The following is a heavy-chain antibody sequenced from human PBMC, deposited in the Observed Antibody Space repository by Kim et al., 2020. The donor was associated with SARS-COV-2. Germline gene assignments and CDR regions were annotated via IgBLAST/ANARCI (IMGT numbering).Heavy chain of an antibody. CDR3: ARAAKYQLLHYYYYGMDV. D-gene: IGHD2-2*01. J-gene: IGHJ6*02. V-gene: IGHV3-21*01. Sequence: GGSLRLSCAASGFTFSSYSMNWVRQAPGKGLEWVSSISSSSSYIYYADSVKGRFTISRDNAKNSLYLQMNSLRAEDTAVYYCARAAKYQLLHYYYYGMDVWGQGTTVTVSS. CDR1: GFTFSSYS. CDR2: ISSSSSYI.